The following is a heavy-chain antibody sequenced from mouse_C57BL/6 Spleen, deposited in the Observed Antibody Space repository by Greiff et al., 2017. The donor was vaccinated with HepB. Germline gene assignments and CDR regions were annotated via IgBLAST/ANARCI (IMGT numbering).Heavy chain of an antibody. CDR1: GYTFTDYE. CDR2: IDPETGGT. J-gene: IGHJ2*01. CDR3: TRGLQMEALDY. Sequence: VQLQQSGAELVRPGASVTLSCKASGYTFTDYEMHWVKQTPVHGLEWIGAIDPETGGTAFNQKFKGRAILTADKSSSTAYMELRSLTSEDSAVYYCTRGLQMEALDYWGQGTTLTVSS. D-gene: IGHD2-1*01. V-gene: IGHV1-15*01.